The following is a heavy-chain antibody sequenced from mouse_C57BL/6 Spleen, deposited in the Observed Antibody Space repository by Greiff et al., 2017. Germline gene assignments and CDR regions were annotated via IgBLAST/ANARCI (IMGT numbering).Heavy chain of an antibody. CDR1: GFSLTSYG. CDR2: IWSDGST. J-gene: IGHJ4*01. V-gene: IGHV2-6*03. D-gene: IGHD3-2*02. CDR3: ARDSSGRYYAMDY. Sequence: VQGVESGPGLVAPSQSLSITCTVSGFSLTSYGVHWVRQPPGKGLEWLVVIWSDGSTTYNSALKSRLSISKDNSKSQVFLKMNSLQTDDTAMYYCARDSSGRYYAMDYWGQGTSVTVSS.